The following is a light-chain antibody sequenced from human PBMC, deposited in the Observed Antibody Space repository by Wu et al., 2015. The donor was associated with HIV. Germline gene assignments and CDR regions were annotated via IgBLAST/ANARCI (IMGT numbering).Light chain of an antibody. V-gene: IGKV3-15*01. CDR2: ETS. Sequence: EIVMTQSPATLSVSPGERATLSCRASQSVSSNLAWYQQQPGQAPRLLIYETSTRATGIPARFSGSGSGTEFTLTISSMQSEDFAVYYCQQYNNWLPYSFGQGTKLEIK. J-gene: IGKJ2*03. CDR1: QSVSSN. CDR3: QQYNNWLPYS.